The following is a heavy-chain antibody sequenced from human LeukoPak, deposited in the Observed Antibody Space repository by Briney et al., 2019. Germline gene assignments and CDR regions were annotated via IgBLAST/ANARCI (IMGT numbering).Heavy chain of an antibody. Sequence: SETLSRTCAVSGYSISSGYYWGWIRQPPGKGLDWIGSIYHSGSTYHNPSLKSRVTISVDTSKNQFSLKLSSMTAADTAVYYCARDPRLNWFDPWGQGTLVTVSS. CDR2: IYHSGST. CDR3: ARDPRLNWFDP. CDR1: GYSISSGYY. J-gene: IGHJ5*02. V-gene: IGHV4-38-2*02.